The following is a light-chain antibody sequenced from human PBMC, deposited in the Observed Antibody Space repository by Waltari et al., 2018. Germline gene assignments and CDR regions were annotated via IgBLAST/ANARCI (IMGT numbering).Light chain of an antibody. CDR1: QSVSRA. Sequence: ELVLTQSPGTLSLSPGERATLSCRASQSVSRALAWSQQKPGQAPRLLISGASNRATGIPDRFSGSGSGTDFSLTISSLEPEDFAVYYCQHYVRLPATFGQGTKVEIK. J-gene: IGKJ1*01. CDR3: QHYVRLPAT. V-gene: IGKV3-20*01. CDR2: GAS.